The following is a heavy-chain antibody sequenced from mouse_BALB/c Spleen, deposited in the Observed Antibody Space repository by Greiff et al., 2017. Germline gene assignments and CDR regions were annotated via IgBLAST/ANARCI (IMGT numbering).Heavy chain of an antibody. Sequence: EVHLVESGPSLVKPSQTLSLSCSVSGYSFTSGYWHWIRKFPGNKLEYMGYISYSGSTYYNQSLNSRISITLDTSTNQSYLQLNSVTTEDTATYYCAREASHYYAGDYWGQGTTVTVSS. CDR2: ISYSGST. D-gene: IGHD6-1*01. J-gene: IGHJ4*01. CDR1: GYSFTSGY. CDR3: AREASHYYAGDY. V-gene: IGHV3-8*02.